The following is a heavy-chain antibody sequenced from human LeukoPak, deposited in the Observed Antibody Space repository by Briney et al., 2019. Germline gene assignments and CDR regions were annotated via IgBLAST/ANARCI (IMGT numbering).Heavy chain of an antibody. V-gene: IGHV1-69*05. Sequence: SVKVPCKASGGTFSGYAISWVRQAPGQGLEWMGGIIPIFGTANYAQKFQGRVTITTDESTSTAYMELSSLRSEDTAVYYCARGVVDTAMVKYYYYYYMDVWGKGTTVTVSS. CDR2: IIPIFGTA. J-gene: IGHJ6*03. CDR1: GGTFSGYA. D-gene: IGHD5-18*01. CDR3: ARGVVDTAMVKYYYYYYMDV.